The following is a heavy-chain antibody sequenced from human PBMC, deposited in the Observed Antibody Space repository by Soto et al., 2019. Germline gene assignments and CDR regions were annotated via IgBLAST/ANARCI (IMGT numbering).Heavy chain of an antibody. V-gene: IGHV3-53*02. CDR1: GFTVSSNY. Sequence: EVQVVETGGGLIQPGGSLRLSCAVSGFTVSSNYMSWVRQPPGKGPEWVSDIYSGGSTYYADSVKGRFTISRDNSKITLYLQMNSLRAEDTAVYYCARERDGHNPNWFDLWGQGTLVTVSS. D-gene: IGHD2-8*01. J-gene: IGHJ5*02. CDR3: ARERDGHNPNWFDL. CDR2: IYSGGST.